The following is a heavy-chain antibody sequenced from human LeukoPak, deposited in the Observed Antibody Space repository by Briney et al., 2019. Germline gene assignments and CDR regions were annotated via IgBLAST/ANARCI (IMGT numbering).Heavy chain of an antibody. Sequence: GGSLRLSCAASGFTFSSYAMSWVRQAPGKGLEWVSAISGSGGSTYYADSVKGRFTISRDNAKNSLYLQMNSLRAEDTAVYYCARDRAVGAINNWFDPWGQGTLVTVSS. D-gene: IGHD1-26*01. CDR3: ARDRAVGAINNWFDP. CDR1: GFTFSSYA. V-gene: IGHV3-23*01. J-gene: IGHJ5*02. CDR2: ISGSGGST.